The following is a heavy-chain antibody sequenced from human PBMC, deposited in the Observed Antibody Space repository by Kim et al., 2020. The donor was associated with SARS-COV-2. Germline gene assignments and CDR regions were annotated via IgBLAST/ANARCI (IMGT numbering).Heavy chain of an antibody. CDR3: ARSRTVSPGYYDMDV. D-gene: IGHD4-17*01. J-gene: IGHJ6*02. Sequence: GGSLRLSCVASGFMFNTYSMNWVRQAPGKGLEWLSYITSASGSIYYAESVKGRFTVSRDNPQNSLHLRMDSLRAEDTAVYYCARSRTVSPGYYDMDVWG. V-gene: IGHV3-21*06. CDR1: GFMFNTYS. CDR2: ITSASGSI.